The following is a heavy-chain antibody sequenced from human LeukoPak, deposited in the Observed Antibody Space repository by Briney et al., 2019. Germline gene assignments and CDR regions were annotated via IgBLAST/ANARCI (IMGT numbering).Heavy chain of an antibody. CDR2: MYYTGST. CDR3: ARDYSHAYVFFDY. V-gene: IGHV4-59*01. CDR1: GGSTSSYY. D-gene: IGHD5-18*01. J-gene: IGHJ4*02. Sequence: SETLTLTCTVSGGSTSSYYLSWIRQPPGKGLEWVGYMYYTGSTNYNASLKSRVTISLDTSKNQFSLNLGSLTAADTAVYYCARDYSHAYVFFDYWGQGILVTVSS.